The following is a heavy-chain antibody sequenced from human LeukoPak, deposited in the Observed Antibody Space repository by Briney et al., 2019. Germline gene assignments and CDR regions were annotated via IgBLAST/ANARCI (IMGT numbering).Heavy chain of an antibody. Sequence: SVKASCKASGGTFSSYAISWMRPAPGQGLEWMGRIIPILGIANYAQKFQGRVKITADKSTSTAYMELSSLRSEDTAVYYCARTPITMIVVSYYDAHFDYWGQGTLVTVSS. CDR2: IIPILGIA. J-gene: IGHJ4*02. V-gene: IGHV1-69*04. CDR3: ARTPITMIVVSYYDAHFDY. D-gene: IGHD3-22*01. CDR1: GGTFSSYA.